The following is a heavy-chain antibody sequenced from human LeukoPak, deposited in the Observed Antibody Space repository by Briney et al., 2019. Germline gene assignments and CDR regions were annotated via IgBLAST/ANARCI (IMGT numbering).Heavy chain of an antibody. J-gene: IGHJ6*02. CDR3: ARDQGAYYGVDV. V-gene: IGHV4-4*07. Sequence: SETLSLTCTVSGASISTYYWSWIRQPAGKGLERIGRMYTSGTTKYNPSPKSRVTMSVDTSNNQFSLKVSSVTAADTAVYYCARDQGAYYGVDVWGRGTTVTVSS. CDR2: MYTSGTT. CDR1: GASISTYY.